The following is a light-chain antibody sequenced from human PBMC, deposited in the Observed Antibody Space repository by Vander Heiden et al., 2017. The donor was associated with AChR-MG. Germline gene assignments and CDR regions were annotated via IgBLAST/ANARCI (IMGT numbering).Light chain of an antibody. J-gene: IGKJ4*01. CDR2: DAS. CDR3: QQYDNLPPLT. Sequence: DIQMTQSPSSLSASVGDRVTIPLKASQHINNYLNWYQQKPGKAPKLLIYDASNLETGVPSRFSGSGSGTDFTFTISSLQPEDIATYYCQQYDNLPPLTFGGGTKVEIK. V-gene: IGKV1-33*01. CDR1: QHINNY.